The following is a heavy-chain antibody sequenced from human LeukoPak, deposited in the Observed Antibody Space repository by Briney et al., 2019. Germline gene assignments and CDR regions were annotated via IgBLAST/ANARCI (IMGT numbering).Heavy chain of an antibody. CDR1: GCSISSYY. Sequence: SETLSLTCTVSGCSISSYYWSWIRQPPGKGLEWIGYIYYSGSTNYNPSLKSRVTISVDTSKNQFSLKLSSVTAADTAVYYCARHDLYSYYYFDYWGQGTLVTVSS. J-gene: IGHJ4*02. V-gene: IGHV4-59*08. D-gene: IGHD1-26*01. CDR3: ARHDLYSYYYFDY. CDR2: IYYSGST.